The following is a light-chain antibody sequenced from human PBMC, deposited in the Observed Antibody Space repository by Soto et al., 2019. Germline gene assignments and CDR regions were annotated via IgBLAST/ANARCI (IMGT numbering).Light chain of an antibody. Sequence: EIGMTQSPATLSVYPGERATLSCRASQSVSSNLAWYQQKPGRAPRLLIYGASTRATGIPARFSGSGSGTEFTLTISSLQSEDFAVYYCQQYNNWWTFGQGTKVDIK. CDR3: QQYNNWWT. CDR1: QSVSSN. J-gene: IGKJ1*01. CDR2: GAS. V-gene: IGKV3-15*01.